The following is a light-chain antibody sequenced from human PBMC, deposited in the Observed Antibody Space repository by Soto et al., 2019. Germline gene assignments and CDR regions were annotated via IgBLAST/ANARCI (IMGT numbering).Light chain of an antibody. CDR1: QGSSSY. CDR2: AAS. Sequence: DIQMTQSPSSLSASVGPRLTITCLAVQGSSSYLAWFQQKPGNAPKSLIYAASSLQSGVPSKFSDSGSGTDFPLTISRLQHEDFATYDCQQYNSYPRTFGQGTKVDIK. J-gene: IGKJ1*01. CDR3: QQYNSYPRT. V-gene: IGKV1-16*02.